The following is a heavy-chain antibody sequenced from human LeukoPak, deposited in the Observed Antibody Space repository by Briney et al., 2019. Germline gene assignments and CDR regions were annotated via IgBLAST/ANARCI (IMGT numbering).Heavy chain of an antibody. CDR1: GFTFSSHS. CDR3: ARAYYGSGSYSFDY. Sequence: TGGSLRLSCAASGFTFSSHSMNWVRQAPGKGLEWVSYISSSSSTIYYADSVKGRFTISRDNAKNSLYLQMNSLRAEDTAVYYCARAYYGSGSYSFDYWGQGTLVTVSS. D-gene: IGHD3-10*01. V-gene: IGHV3-48*01. CDR2: ISSSSSTI. J-gene: IGHJ4*02.